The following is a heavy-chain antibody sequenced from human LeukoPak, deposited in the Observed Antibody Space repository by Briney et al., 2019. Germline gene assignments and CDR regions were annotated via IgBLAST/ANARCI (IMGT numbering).Heavy chain of an antibody. CDR2: IYWDDDK. CDR1: GFSLSTSGVG. CDR3: VRYSSSFNWFDP. V-gene: IGHV2-5*02. D-gene: IGHD6-6*01. Sequence: SGPTLVNPTQTLTLTCTFSGFSLSTSGVGVGWIRQPPGKALEWLVLIYWDDDKRYSPSLKSRLTITKDTSKNQVVLTMTNMDPVDTATYYCVRYSSSFNWFDPWGQGTLVTVSS. J-gene: IGHJ5*02.